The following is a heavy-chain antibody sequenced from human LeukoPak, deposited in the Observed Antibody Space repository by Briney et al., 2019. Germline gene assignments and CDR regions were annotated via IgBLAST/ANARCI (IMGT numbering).Heavy chain of an antibody. Sequence: ASVKVSCKASGYTFTSYYMHWVRQAPGQGLEWMGIINPSGGSTSYAQKFQGRVTMTRDMSTSTVYMELSSLRSEDTAVYYCARVTCSSTSCRTSLDYWGQGTLVTVSS. CDR2: INPSGGST. D-gene: IGHD2-2*01. V-gene: IGHV1-46*01. J-gene: IGHJ4*02. CDR3: ARVTCSSTSCRTSLDY. CDR1: GYTFTSYY.